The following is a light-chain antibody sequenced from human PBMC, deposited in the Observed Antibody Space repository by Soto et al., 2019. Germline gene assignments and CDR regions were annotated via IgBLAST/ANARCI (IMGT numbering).Light chain of an antibody. V-gene: IGLV2-14*01. CDR3: SSYRSSSTLDVA. CDR2: DVS. CDR1: SSDVGGYNY. Sequence: QSVLTQPASVSGSPGQSITISCTGTSSDVGGYNYVSWYQQHPGKAPKLMIYDVSNRPSGVSNRFSGSKSGNTASLTISGLQAEDEADYYCSSYRSSSTLDVAFGGGTKVTVL. J-gene: IGLJ2*01.